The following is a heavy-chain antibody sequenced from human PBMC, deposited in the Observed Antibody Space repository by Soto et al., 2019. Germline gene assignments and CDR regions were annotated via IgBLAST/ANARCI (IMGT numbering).Heavy chain of an antibody. D-gene: IGHD5-18*01. CDR2: IYYRGST. CDR3: ARAGIQLWQRFFDY. Sequence: PSETLSLTCTVSGGSISSGDYYWSWIRQPPGKGLEWIGYIYYRGSTYYNPSLKSRVSIPVDTSKNQFSLKLSSVTAADTAVYYCARAGIQLWQRFFDYWGQGTLVTVSS. V-gene: IGHV4-30-4*01. CDR1: GGSISSGDYY. J-gene: IGHJ4*02.